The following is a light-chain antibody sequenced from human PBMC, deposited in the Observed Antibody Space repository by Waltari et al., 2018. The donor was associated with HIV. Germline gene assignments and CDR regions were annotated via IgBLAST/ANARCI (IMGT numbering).Light chain of an antibody. J-gene: IGLJ2*01. CDR2: ENY. CDR1: SSNIVGNY. V-gene: IGLV1-51*02. CDR3: GSWDSSLSAVL. Sequence: QSVLTQPPSVSAAPGQKVTISCSGSSSNIVGNYVSWYQQFPGTAPKLLIYENYERPPGIPDRFSGSKYGTSATLGITGLQTGDEAHYFCGSWDSSLSAVLFGGGTKLTVL.